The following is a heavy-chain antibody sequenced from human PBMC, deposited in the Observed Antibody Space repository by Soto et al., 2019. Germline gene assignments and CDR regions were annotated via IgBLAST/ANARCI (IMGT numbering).Heavy chain of an antibody. CDR1: GFTFSSYS. D-gene: IGHD3-22*01. V-gene: IGHV3-21*01. CDR2: ISSSSSYI. Sequence: SCAASGFTFSSYSMNWVRQAPGKGLEWVSSISSSSSYIYYADSVKGRFTISRDNAKNSLYLQMNSLRAEDTAVYYCARDLRITMIVVVNDAFDIWGQGTMVTVSS. J-gene: IGHJ3*02. CDR3: ARDLRITMIVVVNDAFDI.